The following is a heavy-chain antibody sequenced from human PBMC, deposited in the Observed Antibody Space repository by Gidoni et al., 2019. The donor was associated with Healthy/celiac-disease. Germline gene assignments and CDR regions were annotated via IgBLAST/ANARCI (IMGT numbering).Heavy chain of an antibody. J-gene: IGHJ3*02. Sequence: EVQLVESGGGLVQPGGSLRLSCADSGFTFSSYWMSWVRQAPGKGLEGVANIKQDGSEKYYVDSVKGRFTISRDNAKNSLYLQMNSLRAEDTAVYYCARGRMLYPDAFDIWGQGTMVTVSS. CDR3: ARGRMLYPDAFDI. CDR1: GFTFSSYW. CDR2: IKQDGSEK. D-gene: IGHD2-8*01. V-gene: IGHV3-7*01.